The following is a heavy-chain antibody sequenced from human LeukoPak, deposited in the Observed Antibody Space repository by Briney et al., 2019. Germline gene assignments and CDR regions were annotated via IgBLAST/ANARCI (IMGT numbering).Heavy chain of an antibody. CDR2: IYPGGSDT. CDR1: GYSFTSYW. J-gene: IGHJ5*02. D-gene: IGHD3-10*01. CDR3: ARQPRYYGSGSYRGFDP. Sequence: GESLKISCKGSGYSFTSYWIGWVRQMPGKGLEWMGIIYPGGSDTRYSPSFQGQVTISADKSISTAYLQWSSLKASDTAMYYCARQPRYYGSGSYRGFDPWGQGTLVTVSS. V-gene: IGHV5-51*01.